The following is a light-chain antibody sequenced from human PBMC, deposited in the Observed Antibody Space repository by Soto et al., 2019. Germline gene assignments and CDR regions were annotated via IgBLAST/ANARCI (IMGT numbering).Light chain of an antibody. V-gene: IGKV4-1*01. CDR1: QSVFFNSNNKNY. CDR2: WAS. J-gene: IGKJ1*01. Sequence: IVMTPSPDSLAVSLGERATINCKSSQSVFFNSNNKNYLAWYQQKPGQPPKLLIYWASTRESGVPDRFSGSGSGTDFTLTISSLQAEDVAFYYCQQYYNIPPTFGQGTKVEI. CDR3: QQYYNIPPT.